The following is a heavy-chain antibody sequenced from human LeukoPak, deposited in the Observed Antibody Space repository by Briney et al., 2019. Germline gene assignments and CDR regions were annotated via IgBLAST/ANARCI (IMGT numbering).Heavy chain of an antibody. CDR2: IYYSEST. CDR3: ARDGEVEDSSGYIWFDP. D-gene: IGHD3-22*01. J-gene: IGHJ5*02. V-gene: IGHV4-59*01. CDR1: GGSISSYY. Sequence: SETLSLTCTVSGGSISSYYWSWIRQPPGKGLEWIGYIYYSESTNYNPSLKSRVTLSVDTSKNQISLKLSSVTAADTAVYYCARDGEVEDSSGYIWFDPWGQGTLVSVSS.